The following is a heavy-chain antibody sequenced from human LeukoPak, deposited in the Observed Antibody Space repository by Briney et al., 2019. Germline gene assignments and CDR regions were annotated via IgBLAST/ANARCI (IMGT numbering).Heavy chain of an antibody. CDR1: GYTFTSYG. CDR3: ARDEAGSSWFDP. J-gene: IGHJ5*02. V-gene: IGHV1-69*04. D-gene: IGHD6-13*01. CDR2: IIPILGIA. Sequence: EASVKVSCKASGYTFTSYGISWVRQAPGQGLEWMGRIIPILGIANYAQKFQGRVTITADKSTSTAYMELSSLRSEDTAVYYCARDEAGSSWFDPWGQGTLVTVSS.